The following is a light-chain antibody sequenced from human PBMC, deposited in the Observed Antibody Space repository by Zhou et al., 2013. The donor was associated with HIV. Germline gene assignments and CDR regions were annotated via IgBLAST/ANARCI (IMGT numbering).Light chain of an antibody. CDR2: DAS. J-gene: IGKJ5*01. CDR3: QQYGNWPPIT. Sequence: EIVMTQSPATLSVSPGERATLSCRASQSISNKLAWYQLNPRQAPRLLIYDASTRATGIPARFSGSGSGTEFTLTISSMQSEDFAVYYCQQYGNWPPITFGQGTRLEIK. CDR1: QSISNK. V-gene: IGKV3-15*01.